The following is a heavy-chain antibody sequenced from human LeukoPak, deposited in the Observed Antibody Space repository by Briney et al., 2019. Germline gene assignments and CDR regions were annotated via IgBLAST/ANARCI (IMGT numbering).Heavy chain of an antibody. D-gene: IGHD4-17*01. Sequence: ASVKVSFKASGYTFSDYYIHWVRQAPGQGLEWMGWINPKSGVTNYGQKFQGRVTMIRDTSINTAYMDLSSLRSDDTAVYYCAREIHKPDNGEYHGNFDFWGQGALVTVSS. J-gene: IGHJ4*02. CDR1: GYTFSDYY. V-gene: IGHV1-2*02. CDR3: AREIHKPDNGEYHGNFDF. CDR2: INPKSGVT.